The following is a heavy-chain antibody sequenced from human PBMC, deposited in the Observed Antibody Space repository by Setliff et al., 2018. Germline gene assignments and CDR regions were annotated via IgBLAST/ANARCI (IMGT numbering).Heavy chain of an antibody. CDR2: ISIDGSST. Sequence: GGSLRLSCAASGITISSYWMHWVRQAPGKGPVWVSYISIDGSSTKYAGSVKGRFTISRDNTKNTVYLQMNSLRVEDTAVYYCARPFGVHTAVDIWGQGTMVTVSS. CDR1: GITISSYW. D-gene: IGHD3-3*01. V-gene: IGHV3-74*01. J-gene: IGHJ3*02. CDR3: ARPFGVHTAVDI.